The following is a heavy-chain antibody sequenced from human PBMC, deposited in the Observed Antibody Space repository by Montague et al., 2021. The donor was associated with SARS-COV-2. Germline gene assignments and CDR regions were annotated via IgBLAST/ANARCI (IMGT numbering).Heavy chain of an antibody. D-gene: IGHD3-22*01. CDR1: GGSIRTSDYY. V-gene: IGHV4-39*01. CDR2: IDYSGYT. Sequence: SETLSLTCSVSGGSIRTSDYYWGWVRQPPGKGLEWIGTIDYSGYTYSNPSLESRVTISLDTSKNQFYLRLNSVTAADTAVYYRVSPSMILVLWGQGTLVTVTS. CDR3: VSPSMILVL. J-gene: IGHJ4*02.